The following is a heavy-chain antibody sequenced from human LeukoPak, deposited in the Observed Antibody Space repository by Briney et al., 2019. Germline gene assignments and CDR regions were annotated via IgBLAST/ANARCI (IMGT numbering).Heavy chain of an antibody. D-gene: IGHD6-19*01. Sequence: SETLSLTCTVSGGSISSSSYYWGWIRQPPGKGLEWIGSIYYSGSTYYNPSLKSRVTISVDTSKNQFSLKLSSVTAADTAVYYCARDRSSGWYNYYYYYYMDVWGKGTTVTVSS. J-gene: IGHJ6*03. CDR3: ARDRSSGWYNYYYYYYMDV. CDR2: IYYSGST. CDR1: GGSISSSSYY. V-gene: IGHV4-39*07.